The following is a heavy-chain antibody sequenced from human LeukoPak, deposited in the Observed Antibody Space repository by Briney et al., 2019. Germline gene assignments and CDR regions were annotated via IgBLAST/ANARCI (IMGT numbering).Heavy chain of an antibody. V-gene: IGHV3-21*01. J-gene: IGHJ5*02. CDR2: ISSSSSYI. CDR3: ARDLRSVDWFDP. Sequence: GGSLRLSCAASGFTFSSYSMNWVRQAPGKGLEWVSSISSSSSYIYYADSVEGRFTISRDNAKNSLYLQMNSLRAEDTAVYYCARDLRSVDWFDPWGQGTLLTVSS. CDR1: GFTFSSYS. D-gene: IGHD1-26*01.